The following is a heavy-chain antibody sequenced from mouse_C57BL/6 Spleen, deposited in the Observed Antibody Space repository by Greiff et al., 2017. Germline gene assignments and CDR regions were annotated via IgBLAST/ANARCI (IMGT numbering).Heavy chain of an antibody. V-gene: IGHV5-4*01. J-gene: IGHJ3*01. CDR2: ISDGGSYT. Sequence: EVQGVESGGGLVKPGGSLKLSCAASGFTFSSYAMSWVRQTPEQRLEWVATISDGGSYTYYPDNVKGRFTISRDNAKNNLYLQMSHLKSEDTAMYYCARDGYYGGFAYWGQGTLVTVSA. D-gene: IGHD2-3*01. CDR1: GFTFSSYA. CDR3: ARDGYYGGFAY.